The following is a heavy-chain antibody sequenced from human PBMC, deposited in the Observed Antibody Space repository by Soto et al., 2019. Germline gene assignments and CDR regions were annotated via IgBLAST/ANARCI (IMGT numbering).Heavy chain of an antibody. V-gene: IGHV2-26*01. Sequence: QVTLKESGPVLVKPTETLTLRCTVSGLSITDSEMGVSWIRQPPGQPLEWLAHIDSSGEKSYRTFLKSRPAISNDTSKSQIVLTMTNMDPADPATYYCARRHLAVAVSPWFDPWGQGIPVTVSS. J-gene: IGHJ5*01. CDR3: ARRHLAVAVSPWFDP. CDR2: IDSSGEK. CDR1: GLSITDSEMG.